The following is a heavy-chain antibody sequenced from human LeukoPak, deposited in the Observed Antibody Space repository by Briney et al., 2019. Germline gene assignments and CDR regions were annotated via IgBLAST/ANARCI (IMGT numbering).Heavy chain of an antibody. J-gene: IGHJ3*02. CDR1: GVSISAYY. CDR3: ARVAVAGRDAFDI. CDR2: IYYTGST. V-gene: IGHV4-59*12. D-gene: IGHD6-19*01. Sequence: SETLSLTCTVSGVSISAYYWSWIRQPPGKGLEWIGDIYYTGSTNYNPSLKSRITISVDTSKNKFSLKLSSVTAADTAVYYCARVAVAGRDAFDIWGQGTMVTVSS.